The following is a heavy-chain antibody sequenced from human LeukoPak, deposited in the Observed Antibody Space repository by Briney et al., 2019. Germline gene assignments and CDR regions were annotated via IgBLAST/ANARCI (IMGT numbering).Heavy chain of an antibody. J-gene: IGHJ3*02. CDR2: INHSGST. Sequence: PSETLSLTCAVYGGSFSDYYWSWIRQPPGKGLEWIGEINHSGSTNYNPSLKSRVTISVDTSKNQFSLKLSSVTAADTAVYYCARRVSKYDYVWGSYRYTAFDIWGQGTMVTVSS. D-gene: IGHD3-16*02. V-gene: IGHV4-34*01. CDR1: GGSFSDYY. CDR3: ARRVSKYDYVWGSYRYTAFDI.